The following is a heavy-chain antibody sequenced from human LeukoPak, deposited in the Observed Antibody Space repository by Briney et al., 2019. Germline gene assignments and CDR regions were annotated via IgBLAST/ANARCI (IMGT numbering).Heavy chain of an antibody. CDR2: ISSSGSAI. J-gene: IGHJ4*02. V-gene: IGHV3-48*04. CDR1: GFTFSGHS. Sequence: GGSLRLSCAVSGFTFSGHSMNWVRQAPGKGLEWVSYISSSGSAIYYADSVKGRFTTSRDNAKNSLYLQMNSLRAEDTAVYYCAPGRYFDWLPEWGQGTLVTVSS. CDR3: APGRYFDWLPE. D-gene: IGHD3-9*01.